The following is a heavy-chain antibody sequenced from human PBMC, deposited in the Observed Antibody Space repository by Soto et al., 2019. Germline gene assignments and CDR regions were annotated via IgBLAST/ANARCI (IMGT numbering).Heavy chain of an antibody. V-gene: IGHV2-5*02. CDR3: AHRDWLGRGLYFDY. J-gene: IGHJ4*02. CDR2: IYWDDDK. CDR1: GFSLSTSGVG. Sequence: QITLKESGPTLVKPTQTLTLTCTFSGFSLSTSGVGVGWIRQPPGKALEWLALIYWDDDKRYSPSLKSRLTTXKXTXXNQVVLTMTNMDPVDTATYYCAHRDWLGRGLYFDYWGQGTLVTVSS. D-gene: IGHD3-9*01.